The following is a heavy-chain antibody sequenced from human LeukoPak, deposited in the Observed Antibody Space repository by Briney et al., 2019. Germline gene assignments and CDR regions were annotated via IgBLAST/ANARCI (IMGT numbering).Heavy chain of an antibody. Sequence: GGSLRLPRAASGFTFSSYWMSWVRQAPGKGLEWVANIKQDGNEKYYVDSMKGRFTISRDNAKKSLYLQMNRLRAEDTAVYYRARESFIGYCSSTSCYHYFDYWGQGTLVTVSS. CDR2: IKQDGNEK. CDR3: ARESFIGYCSSTSCYHYFDY. D-gene: IGHD2-2*01. J-gene: IGHJ4*02. CDR1: GFTFSSYW. V-gene: IGHV3-7*01.